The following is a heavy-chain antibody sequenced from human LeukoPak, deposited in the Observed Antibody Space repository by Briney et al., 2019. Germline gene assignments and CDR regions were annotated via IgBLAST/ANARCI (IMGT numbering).Heavy chain of an antibody. CDR2: IGSGSRYK. CDR3: ASGVIIATAGSLDY. D-gene: IGHD6-13*01. J-gene: IGHJ4*02. V-gene: IGHV3-21*01. CDR1: GITLRSFS. Sequence: GGCLRLSCGAPGITLRSFSMKLGPPGPGEGLEWGSCIGSGSRYKNYVDSVRGRFTISRDNVKNSLYLQTNSLRAEDTAVYFCASGVIIATAGSLDYWGQGTLVTVSS.